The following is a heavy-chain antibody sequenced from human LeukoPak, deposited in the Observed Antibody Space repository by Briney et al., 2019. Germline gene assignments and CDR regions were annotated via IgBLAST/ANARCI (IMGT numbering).Heavy chain of an antibody. V-gene: IGHV3-23*01. Sequence: GGSLRLSCAASGFTFSSYAMSWVRQAPGKGLEWVSAISGSGGSTYYADSVKGRFTISRDNSQNTLYLQMNSLRAEDTAVYYCARASEWLVYGMDVWGQGTTVTVSS. J-gene: IGHJ6*02. CDR2: ISGSGGST. CDR1: GFTFSSYA. CDR3: ARASEWLVYGMDV. D-gene: IGHD6-19*01.